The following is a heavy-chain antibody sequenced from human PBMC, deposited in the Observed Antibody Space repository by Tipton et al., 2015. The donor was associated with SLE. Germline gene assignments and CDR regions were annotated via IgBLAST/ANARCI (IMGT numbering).Heavy chain of an antibody. CDR2: IYPGDSDT. D-gene: IGHD2-21*01. V-gene: IGHV5-51*03. Sequence: QLVQSGAEVKKPGESLKISCKGSGCRFTSYWIGWVRQMPGKGLELMGIIYPGDSDTRYSPSFQGQVTISADKFNSTAYLQWSSLKASDSAMYYCARSRIPSWYFDLWGRGTLVSVSS. CDR1: GCRFTSYW. CDR3: ARSRIPSWYFDL. J-gene: IGHJ2*01.